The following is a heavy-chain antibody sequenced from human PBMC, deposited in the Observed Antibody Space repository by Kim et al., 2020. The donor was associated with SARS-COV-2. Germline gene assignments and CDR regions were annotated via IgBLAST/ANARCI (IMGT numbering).Heavy chain of an antibody. CDR3: ARNMYNWNYGDY. V-gene: IGHV4-39*01. D-gene: IGHD1-20*01. J-gene: IGHJ4*02. Sequence: SHNPTLKLLVTISVYTSKNQFSLKLTSVTAADTAVYYCARNMYNWNYGDYWGQGTLVTVSS.